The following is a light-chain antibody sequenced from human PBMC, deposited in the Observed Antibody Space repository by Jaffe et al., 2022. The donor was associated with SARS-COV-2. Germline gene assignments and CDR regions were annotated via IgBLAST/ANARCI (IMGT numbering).Light chain of an antibody. CDR3: QQYNSYSGGT. Sequence: DIQMTQSPSTLSASVGDRVTITCRASQSISNWLAWYQQKPGKAPNLLISKASSLESGVPSRFSGSGSGTEFTLTISSLQPDDFASYYCQQYNSYSGGTFGQGTKLEIK. V-gene: IGKV1-5*03. CDR1: QSISNW. CDR2: KAS. J-gene: IGKJ2*02.